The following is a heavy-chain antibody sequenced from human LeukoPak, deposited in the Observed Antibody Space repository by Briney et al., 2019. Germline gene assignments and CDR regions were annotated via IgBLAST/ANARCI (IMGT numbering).Heavy chain of an antibody. Sequence: SVKVSCKISDYTFSSDGFTWVRQAPGKGLEWMGWINTHNGNKNYAQKFQGRVTMTTDTSTNTAYMDLRSLTSDDTATYYCANRGQQLYDYWGQGTLVTVCS. CDR3: ANRGQQLYDY. D-gene: IGHD6-13*01. V-gene: IGHV1-18*01. CDR2: INTHNGNK. CDR1: DYTFSSDG. J-gene: IGHJ4*02.